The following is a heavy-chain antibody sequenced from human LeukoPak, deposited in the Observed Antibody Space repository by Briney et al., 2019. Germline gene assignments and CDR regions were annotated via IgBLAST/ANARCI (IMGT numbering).Heavy chain of an antibody. D-gene: IGHD1-26*01. CDR2: INLDASVT. J-gene: IGHJ4*02. CDR1: RFAFSESW. V-gene: IGHV3-74*01. Sequence: PGGSLRLSCTASRFAFSESWMHWVRQAPGKGLVWVSRINLDASVTTYADSVKGRFTISRDNAKSTLYLQMSSLRGDDTAVYYCARADVSGSYFEFDYRGQGTLVTVSS. CDR3: ARADVSGSYFEFDY.